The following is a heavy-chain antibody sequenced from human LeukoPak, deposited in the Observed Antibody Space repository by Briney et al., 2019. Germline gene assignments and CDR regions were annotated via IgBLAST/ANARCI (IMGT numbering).Heavy chain of an antibody. CDR3: ARSGSSSGDTPFDY. V-gene: IGHV4-59*08. Sequence: SETLSLTCTVSGGPIRSYYWSWIRQPPGKGLEWIGYIYSSGSTNYNPSFKSRVTISVDTSRNQFSLKLSSVTAADTAVYYCARSGSSSGDTPFDYWGQGTLVTVSS. D-gene: IGHD1-26*01. CDR2: IYSSGST. CDR1: GGPIRSYY. J-gene: IGHJ4*02.